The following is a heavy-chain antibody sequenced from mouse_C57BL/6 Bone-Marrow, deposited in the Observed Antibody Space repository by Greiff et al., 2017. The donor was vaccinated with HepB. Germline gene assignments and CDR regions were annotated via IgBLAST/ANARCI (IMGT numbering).Heavy chain of an antibody. V-gene: IGHV1-81*01. D-gene: IGHD1-1*01. CDR3: ARPTTVVVDWYFDV. Sequence: VKLQESGAELARPGASVKLSCKASGYTFTSYGISWVKQRTGQGLEWIGEIYPRSGNTYYNEKFKGKATLTADKSSSTAYMELRSLTSEDSAVYFCARPTTVVVDWYFDVWGTGTTVTVSS. CDR1: GYTFTSYG. J-gene: IGHJ1*03. CDR2: IYPRSGNT.